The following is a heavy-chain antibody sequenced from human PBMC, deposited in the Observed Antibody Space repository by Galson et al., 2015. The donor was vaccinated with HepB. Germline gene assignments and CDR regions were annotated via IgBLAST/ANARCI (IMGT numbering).Heavy chain of an antibody. CDR3: ARDSGPQDVDTAMVKFDY. V-gene: IGHV6-1*01. Sequence: CAISGDSVSSNSAAWNWIRQSPSRGLEWLGRTYYRSKWYNDYAESVKSRININPDTSKNQFSLQLNSVTPEDTAVYYCARDSGPQDVDTAMVKFDYWGQGSLVTGSS. CDR1: GDSVSSNSAA. J-gene: IGHJ4*02. CDR2: TYYRSKWYN. D-gene: IGHD5-18*01.